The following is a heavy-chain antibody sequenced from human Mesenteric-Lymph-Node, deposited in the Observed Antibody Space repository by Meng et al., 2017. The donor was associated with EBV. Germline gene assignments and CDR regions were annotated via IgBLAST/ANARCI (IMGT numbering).Heavy chain of an antibody. J-gene: IGHJ4*01. CDR2: IYRTGST. CDR1: GGSVSSGSYY. V-gene: IGHV4-61*01. D-gene: IGHD1-20*01. Sequence: QGQLQEAGPGLVKPSETLSLTCSVSGGSVSSGSYYWSWIRQPPGKGLEWIGYIYRTGSTDYNPSLNRRVSISIDTSKNQFSLRLTSVTAADTAVYYCARDSGITVTNSFDYWGQGALVTVSS. CDR3: ARDSGITVTNSFDY.